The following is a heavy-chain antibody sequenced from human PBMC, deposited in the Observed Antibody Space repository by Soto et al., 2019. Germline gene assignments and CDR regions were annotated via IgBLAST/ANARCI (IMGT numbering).Heavy chain of an antibody. CDR1: GDSISSGGYD. CDR2: IYDSGNT. Sequence: QVQLQESGPGLVKPSQTLSLTCTVSGDSISSGGYDWDWIRKDPGTGLEWMGYIYDSGNTYYNPSVQIQVTMSVDTSKTPFSLKLSSGTNAAPAVYDWARTYGSSWFECWGQGTLVTFSS. D-gene: IGHD3-16*01. J-gene: IGHJ5*01. CDR3: ARTYGSSWFEC. V-gene: IGHV4-31*01.